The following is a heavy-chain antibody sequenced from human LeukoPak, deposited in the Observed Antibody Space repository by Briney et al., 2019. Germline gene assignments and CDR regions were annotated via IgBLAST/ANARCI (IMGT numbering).Heavy chain of an antibody. D-gene: IGHD2-8*01. CDR2: INPNNGGT. V-gene: IGHV1-2*02. CDR1: GYTFTGYY. J-gene: IGHJ4*02. Sequence: ASVKVSCKASGYTFTGYYMHWVRQAPGQGLEWMGWINPNNGGTNYAQKFQGRVTMTRDTSISTAYMELSRLRSDDTAVYYCARDADCTNGVCYYFDYWGQGTLVTVSS. CDR3: ARDADCTNGVCYYFDY.